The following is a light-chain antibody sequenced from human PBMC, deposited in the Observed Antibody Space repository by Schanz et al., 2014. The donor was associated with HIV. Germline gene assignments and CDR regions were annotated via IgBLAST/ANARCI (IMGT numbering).Light chain of an antibody. Sequence: QSALTQPASVSGSPGQSISISCTGTSGDVGSYNYVSWYQQHPGKAPKLMIYDVSNRPSGVSDRFSGSKSDNTASLTISGLQAEDEADYYCSSYTSSSTGVFGGGTKLTVL. CDR1: SGDVGSYNY. V-gene: IGLV2-14*03. J-gene: IGLJ3*02. CDR2: DVS. CDR3: SSYTSSSTGV.